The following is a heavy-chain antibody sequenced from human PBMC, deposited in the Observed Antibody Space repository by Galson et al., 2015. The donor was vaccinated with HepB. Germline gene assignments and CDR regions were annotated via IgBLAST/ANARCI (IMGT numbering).Heavy chain of an antibody. J-gene: IGHJ4*02. CDR1: GFTFSDYY. Sequence: SLRLSCAASGFTFSDYYMSWICQAPGKGLEWVSYISPSTIYTNYADSVRGRFTISRDNANNSLFLQMNSLRAEDTAVYYCARGLESDFWTGYYYQGAAFDYWGLGTLVT. CDR3: ARGLESDFWTGYYYQGAAFDY. V-gene: IGHV3-11*06. CDR2: ISPSTIYT. D-gene: IGHD3/OR15-3a*01.